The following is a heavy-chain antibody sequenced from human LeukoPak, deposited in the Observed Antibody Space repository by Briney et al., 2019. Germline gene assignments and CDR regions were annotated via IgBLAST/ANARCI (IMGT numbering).Heavy chain of an antibody. D-gene: IGHD3-10*01. CDR1: GFTFSSYW. CDR3: ARFGMLWFGEPPDY. J-gene: IGHJ4*02. Sequence: PGGSLRLSCAASGFTFSSYWMSWVRQAPGKGLEWVANIKQDGSEKYYVDSVKGRFTISRDNAKNSLYLQMNSLRAEDTAVYYCARFGMLWFGEPPDYWGQGTLVTVSS. V-gene: IGHV3-7*01. CDR2: IKQDGSEK.